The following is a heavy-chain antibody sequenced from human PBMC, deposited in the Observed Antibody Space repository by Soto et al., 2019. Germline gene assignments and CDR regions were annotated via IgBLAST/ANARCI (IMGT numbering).Heavy chain of an antibody. CDR3: ARHPDDYDFWSGYYTGSGAFDI. D-gene: IGHD3-3*01. Sequence: PSETLSLTCTVSGGSISSYYWSWIRQPPGKGLEWIGYIYYSGSTNYNPSLKSRVTISVDTSKNQFSLKLSSVTAADTAVYYCARHPDDYDFWSGYYTGSGAFDIWGQGTMVTVSS. J-gene: IGHJ3*02. CDR1: GGSISSYY. CDR2: IYYSGST. V-gene: IGHV4-59*08.